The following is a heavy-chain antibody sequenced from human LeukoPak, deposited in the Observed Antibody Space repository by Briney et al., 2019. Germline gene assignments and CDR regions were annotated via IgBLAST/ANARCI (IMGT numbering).Heavy chain of an antibody. D-gene: IGHD1-26*01. Sequence: PGGSLRLSCAASGFTFDDYAMHWVRQAPGKGLEWVSLISWDGGTTYYADSVKGRFTISRDNSNNSLYLQMSSLRTEDTALYYCAKDALEWELHYYMDVWGKGTTVTVSS. J-gene: IGHJ6*03. CDR2: ISWDGGTT. CDR3: AKDALEWELHYYMDV. V-gene: IGHV3-43*01. CDR1: GFTFDDYA.